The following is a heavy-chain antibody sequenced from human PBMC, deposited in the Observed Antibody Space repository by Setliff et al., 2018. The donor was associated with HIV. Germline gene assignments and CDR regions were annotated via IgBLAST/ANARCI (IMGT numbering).Heavy chain of an antibody. J-gene: IGHJ3*02. V-gene: IGHV4-28*05. Sequence: SETLSLTCAVSGHSISSTNWWGWIRQPPGKGLEWIGHIYYSGSIYYNPSLKSRVTMAVDTSKNQFSLKLSSVTAVDTAAYYCVRSAIVILPAAPDAPFDIWGQGTMVTVSS. CDR3: VRSAIVILPAAPDAPFDI. D-gene: IGHD2-2*01. CDR2: IYYSGSI. CDR1: GHSISSTNW.